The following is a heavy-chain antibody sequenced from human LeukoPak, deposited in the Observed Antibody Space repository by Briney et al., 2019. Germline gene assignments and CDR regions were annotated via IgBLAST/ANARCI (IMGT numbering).Heavy chain of an antibody. V-gene: IGHV4-59*01. CDR2: IYYSGST. D-gene: IGHD1-26*01. CDR1: GGSISSYY. Sequence: SETLSLTCTVSGGSISSYYWSWIRQPPGKGLEWIGYIYYSGSTNYNPSLKSRVTISVDTSKNQFSLKLGSVTAADTAVYYCARGWYSGSTIDYWGQGTLVTVSS. J-gene: IGHJ4*02. CDR3: ARGWYSGSTIDY.